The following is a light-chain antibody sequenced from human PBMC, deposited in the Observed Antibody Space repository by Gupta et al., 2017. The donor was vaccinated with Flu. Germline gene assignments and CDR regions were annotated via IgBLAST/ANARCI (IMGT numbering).Light chain of an antibody. CDR3: MQTLQTPT. J-gene: IGKJ4*01. V-gene: IGKV2-28*01. CDR1: QSLLGSNGFSY. CDR2: LTS. Sequence: DIVMTQSPLSLPVAPGEPASISCRSSQSLLGSNGFSYLDWYLQRPGQSPQVLIYLTSNRASGVPDRFSGSGSGTDFTLKISRVEAEDVGIYYCMQTLQTPTFGGGTKVEIK.